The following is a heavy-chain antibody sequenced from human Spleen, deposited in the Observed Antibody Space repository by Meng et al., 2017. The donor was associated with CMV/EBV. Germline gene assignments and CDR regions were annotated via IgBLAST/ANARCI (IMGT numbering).Heavy chain of an antibody. V-gene: IGHV3-7*01. D-gene: IGHD3-9*01. CDR1: GFTFSSYW. CDR2: INQDGTEK. CDR3: ARDTYYDYLNHFDY. J-gene: IGHJ4*02. Sequence: GESLKISCAASGFTFSSYWMSWVRQAPGKGLEWVANINQDGTEKYYADSMKGRFTISRNNVQNSLFLQVNSLRAGDTAVYHCARDTYYDYLNHFDYWGQGTLVTVSS.